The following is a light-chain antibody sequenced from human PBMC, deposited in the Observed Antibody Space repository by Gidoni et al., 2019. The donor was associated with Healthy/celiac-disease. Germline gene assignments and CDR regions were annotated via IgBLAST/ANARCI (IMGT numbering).Light chain of an antibody. J-gene: IGKJ3*01. V-gene: IGKV3-20*01. Sequence: IVLTQSPGTLSLSQGERATLSCRASQSVSSSYLAWYQQKPGQAPRLLIYGASSRATGIPDRFSGSGSGTDFTLTISRLEPEDFAVYYCQQYGPFXPXTKVDIK. CDR2: GAS. CDR1: QSVSSSY. CDR3: QQYGP.